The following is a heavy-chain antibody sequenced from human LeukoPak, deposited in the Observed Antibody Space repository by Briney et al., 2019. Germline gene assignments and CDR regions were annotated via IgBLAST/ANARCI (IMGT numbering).Heavy chain of an antibody. J-gene: IGHJ4*02. D-gene: IGHD2-15*01. Sequence: PSETLSLTRTVSGVSISSHYWSWIRQPPGNGLEWIGYIYYSGSRKENPSLKSRVNISVDTSKIQFSLKLSSVTAADTAVYYCARGGGGSCYGELCFEYWGQGTLVTVSS. V-gene: IGHV4-59*11. CDR3: ARGGGGSCYGELCFEY. CDR1: GVSISSHY. CDR2: IYYSGSR.